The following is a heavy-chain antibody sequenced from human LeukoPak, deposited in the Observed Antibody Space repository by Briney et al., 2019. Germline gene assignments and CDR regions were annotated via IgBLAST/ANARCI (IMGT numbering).Heavy chain of an antibody. D-gene: IGHD4-17*01. J-gene: IGHJ4*02. Sequence: SVTLSLTCTVSGGSISSGSYYWSWIRQPAGKGLEWIGRIYTSGSTNYNPSLKSRVTISVDTSKNQFSLKLSSVTAADTAVYYCARVMGYGDYPFDYWGQGTLVTVSS. CDR3: ARVMGYGDYPFDY. CDR1: GGSISSGSYY. V-gene: IGHV4-61*02. CDR2: IYTSGST.